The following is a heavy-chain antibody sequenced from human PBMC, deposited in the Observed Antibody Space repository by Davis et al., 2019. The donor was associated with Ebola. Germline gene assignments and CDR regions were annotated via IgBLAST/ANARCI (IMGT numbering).Heavy chain of an antibody. CDR1: GGSFSGYF. J-gene: IGHJ5*02. CDR3: ARTTLTSVSDSGLGYNYFAP. V-gene: IGHV4-34*01. D-gene: IGHD4-17*01. Sequence: MPSETLSLTCGVYGGSFSGYFWSWIRQSPGKGLEWLGEIGRGGSTNYNPTLKNRLTLALDTSKNQFSLRLESMTAADTAVYYCARTTLTSVSDSGLGYNYFAPWGQGTLVTVSS. CDR2: IGRGGST.